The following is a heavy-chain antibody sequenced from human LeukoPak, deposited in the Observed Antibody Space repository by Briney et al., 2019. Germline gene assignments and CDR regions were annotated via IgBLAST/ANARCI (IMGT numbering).Heavy chain of an antibody. CDR1: GFPFSSRW. CDR2: IKYDGRER. Sequence: GGSLRLSCTSSGFPFSSRWMHWVRQVPGKGPEWVANIKYDGRERYYVDSVKGRFSISRDNAKNSLYLQMNSLRADDTAVYYCAREGAVAGTTIDYWGQGTLVTVSS. J-gene: IGHJ4*02. CDR3: AREGAVAGTTIDY. D-gene: IGHD6-19*01. V-gene: IGHV3-7*03.